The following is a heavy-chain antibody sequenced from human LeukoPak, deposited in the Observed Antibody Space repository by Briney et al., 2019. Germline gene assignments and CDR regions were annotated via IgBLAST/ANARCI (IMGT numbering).Heavy chain of an antibody. CDR1: GGSISSYY. Sequence: SETLSLTCTVSGGSISSYYWSWIRQPPGKGLEWIGYIYYSGSTTYNPSLKSRVTISVDTSKKQFSLKLSSVTAADTAVYYCARKGNYYYYMDVWGKGTTVTVSS. V-gene: IGHV4-59*01. CDR2: IYYSGST. CDR3: ARKGNYYYYMDV. J-gene: IGHJ6*03. D-gene: IGHD3-10*01.